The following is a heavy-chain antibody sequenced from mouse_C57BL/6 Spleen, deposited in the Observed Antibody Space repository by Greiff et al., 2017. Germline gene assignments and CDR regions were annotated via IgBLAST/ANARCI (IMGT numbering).Heavy chain of an antibody. V-gene: IGHV5-16*01. Sequence: EVQLVESEGGLVQPGSSMKLSCTASGFTFSDYYMAWVRQVPEKGLEWVANINYDGSSTYYLDSLKSRFIISRDNAKNILYLQMSSLKSEDTATYYCARGALYGSSYGGFAYWGQGTLVTVSA. CDR3: ARGALYGSSYGGFAY. J-gene: IGHJ3*01. D-gene: IGHD1-1*01. CDR1: GFTFSDYY. CDR2: INYDGSST.